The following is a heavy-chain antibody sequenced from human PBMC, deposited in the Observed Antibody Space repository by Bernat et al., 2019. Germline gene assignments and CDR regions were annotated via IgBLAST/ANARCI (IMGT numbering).Heavy chain of an antibody. CDR2: IYYSGST. D-gene: IGHD1-26*01. CDR3: ARLVGATDEWRYYYYGMDV. CDR1: GGSISSYY. Sequence: QVQLQESGPGLVKPSETLSLTCTVSGGSISSYYWSWIRQPPGKGLEWIGYIYYSGSTNYNPSLKSRVTISVDTSKNQFSLKLSSVTAADTAVYYCARLVGATDEWRYYYYGMDVWGQGTTVTVSS. V-gene: IGHV4-59*08. J-gene: IGHJ6*02.